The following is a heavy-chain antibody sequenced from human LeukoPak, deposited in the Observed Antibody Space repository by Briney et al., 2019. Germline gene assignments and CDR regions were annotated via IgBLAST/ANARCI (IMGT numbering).Heavy chain of an antibody. Sequence: GGSLRLSCTASGFTFGDYAMSWVRQAPGKGLEWVAFIRNKAYGGTAEYAASVKGRFTISRDDSKSIAYLQMNSLKTEDTAVYYCTRDITYYYDVSGMFWGQGTLVTVSS. D-gene: IGHD3-22*01. CDR3: TRDITYYYDVSGMF. V-gene: IGHV3-49*04. CDR2: IRNKAYGGTA. J-gene: IGHJ4*02. CDR1: GFTFGDYA.